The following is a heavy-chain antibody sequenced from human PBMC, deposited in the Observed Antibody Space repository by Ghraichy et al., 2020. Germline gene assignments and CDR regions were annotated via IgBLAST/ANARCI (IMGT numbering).Heavy chain of an antibody. J-gene: IGHJ4*02. Sequence: GESLNISCAASGFTLSNYWMHWVHQVPGKGLVWVSRIKSDGSSTIYADSVKGRFTISRDNAKNTLYLQMNSLRAEDTAVYYCAREYCRGGRCYFGTGGSHFDYWGQGTLVTVSS. CDR3: AREYCRGGRCYFGTGGSHFDY. CDR2: IKSDGSST. CDR1: GFTLSNYW. V-gene: IGHV3-74*01. D-gene: IGHD2-15*01.